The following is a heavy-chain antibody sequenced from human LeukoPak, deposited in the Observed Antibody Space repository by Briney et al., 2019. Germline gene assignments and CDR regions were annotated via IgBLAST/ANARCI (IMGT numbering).Heavy chain of an antibody. D-gene: IGHD1-7*01. CDR1: GFSVRTNY. J-gene: IGHJ3*02. V-gene: IGHV4-39*01. Sequence: GSLRLSCAASGFSVRTNYMSWIRQPPGERLEWIGSIYYSGGTYYNPSLKSRVTISVDTSKNQFSLKLSSVTAADTAVYYCARLRTTHDAFDIWGQGTMVTVSS. CDR3: ARLRTTHDAFDI. CDR2: IYYSGGT.